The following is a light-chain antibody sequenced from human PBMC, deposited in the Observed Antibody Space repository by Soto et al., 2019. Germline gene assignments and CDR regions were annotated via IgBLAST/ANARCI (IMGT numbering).Light chain of an antibody. CDR3: QSYDSSLSVV. J-gene: IGLJ2*01. V-gene: IGLV1-40*01. CDR1: SSNIGAGYD. Sequence: QSVLTKPPSVSGAPGQRVTISCTGSSSNIGAGYDVHWYQQLPGTAPKRLMYGNSNRPSGVPDRFSGSKSGTSASLAITGLQAEDEADYYCQSYDSSLSVVFGGGTKLTVL. CDR2: GNS.